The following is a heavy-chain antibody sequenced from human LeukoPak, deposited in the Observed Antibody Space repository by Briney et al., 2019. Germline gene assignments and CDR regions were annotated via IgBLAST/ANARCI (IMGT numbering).Heavy chain of an antibody. D-gene: IGHD2-15*01. V-gene: IGHV1-46*01. Sequence: ASVKVSCKASGYTFTSYYMHWVRQAPGQGLEWMGIINPSGGSTSYAQKFQGRVTITADKSTSTAYMELSSLRSEDTAVYYCARDRLLGAFDIWGQGTMVTVSS. CDR3: ARDRLLGAFDI. CDR2: INPSGGST. J-gene: IGHJ3*02. CDR1: GYTFTSYY.